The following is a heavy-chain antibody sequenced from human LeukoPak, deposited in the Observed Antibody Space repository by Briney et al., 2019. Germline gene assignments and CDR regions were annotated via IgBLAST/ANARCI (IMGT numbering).Heavy chain of an antibody. D-gene: IGHD1-1*01. CDR1: GYSISSGYY. CDR2: IYHSGST. CDR3: AREGITTYNRHWFDP. V-gene: IGHV4-38-2*02. J-gene: IGHJ5*02. Sequence: SETLSLTCTVSGYSISSGYYWGWIRQPPGKGLEWIGSIYHSGSTYYNPSLKSRVTISVDTSKNQFSLKLGSVTAADTAVYYCAREGITTYNRHWFDPWGQGTLVTVSS.